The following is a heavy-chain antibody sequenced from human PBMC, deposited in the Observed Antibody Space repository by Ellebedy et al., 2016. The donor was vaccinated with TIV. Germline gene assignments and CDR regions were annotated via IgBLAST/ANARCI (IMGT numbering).Heavy chain of an antibody. CDR2: ISGSATNT. CDR3: AKRSVTTITQGTDY. CDR1: GFTFSSYA. D-gene: IGHD3-9*01. Sequence: PGGSLRLSCAASGFTFSSYAMSWVCQAPGKGLEWLSAISGSATNTYYADSVKGRFTISRDNSKNTIYLQMNSLRAEDTAVYYCAKRSVTTITQGTDYWGQGTLVTVSS. J-gene: IGHJ4*02. V-gene: IGHV3-23*01.